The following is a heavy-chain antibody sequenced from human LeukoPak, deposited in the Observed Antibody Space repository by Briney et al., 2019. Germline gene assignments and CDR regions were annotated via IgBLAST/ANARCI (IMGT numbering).Heavy chain of an antibody. Sequence: GGSLRLSCAASGFTFDDYAMHWVRQAPGKGLEWVSGISWNSGSIGYADSVKGRFTISRDNAKNSLYLQMNSLRAEDTALYYCARDAGSGSYQYYYYYYYMDVWGKGTTVTVSS. V-gene: IGHV3-9*01. CDR2: ISWNSGSI. D-gene: IGHD3-10*01. CDR3: ARDAGSGSYQYYYYYYYMDV. J-gene: IGHJ6*03. CDR1: GFTFDDYA.